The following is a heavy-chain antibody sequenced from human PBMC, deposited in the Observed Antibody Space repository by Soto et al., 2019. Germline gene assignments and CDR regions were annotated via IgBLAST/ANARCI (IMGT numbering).Heavy chain of an antibody. CDR1: GFSFSNYG. CDR3: AKDYYGSGNFGAFDI. V-gene: IGHV3-30*18. D-gene: IGHD3-10*01. CDR2: ISYDGSNE. J-gene: IGHJ3*02. Sequence: GGSLRLSCAGSGFSFSNYGVHWVRQAPGKGLEWVALISYDGSNEYYADSVKGRFTISRDNSKNTLYLQLNSLRAEDTAVYYCAKDYYGSGNFGAFDIWGQGTMVTVSS.